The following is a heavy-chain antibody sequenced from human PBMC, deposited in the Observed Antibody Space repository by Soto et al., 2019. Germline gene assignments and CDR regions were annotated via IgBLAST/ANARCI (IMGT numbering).Heavy chain of an antibody. Sequence: GGSLRLSCAASGFTFGNYGMNWVRQAPGKGLEWVSGISGGGGSTYYADSVKGRFTVSRDPSTSTVFLEMTSLRAEDTAVYYCAKAFFVVVTVIRRNDAFDVWGHGTRVTVSS. CDR1: GFTFGNYG. V-gene: IGHV3-23*01. J-gene: IGHJ3*01. D-gene: IGHD2-21*02. CDR3: AKAFFVVVTVIRRNDAFDV. CDR2: ISGGGGST.